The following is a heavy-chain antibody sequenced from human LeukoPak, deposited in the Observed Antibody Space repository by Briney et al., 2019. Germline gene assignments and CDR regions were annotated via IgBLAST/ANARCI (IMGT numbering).Heavy chain of an antibody. V-gene: IGHV3-7*01. Sequence: GGSLRLSCAASGFTFSSYWLSWVRQAPGKGLEWVANMKQDGSEKYYVDSVKGRFTISRDNAKNSLYLQMNSLRAEDTAVYYCARDCITLAASDAFDIWGQGTMVTVSS. J-gene: IGHJ3*02. CDR3: ARDCITLAASDAFDI. D-gene: IGHD3-16*01. CDR1: GFTFSSYW. CDR2: MKQDGSEK.